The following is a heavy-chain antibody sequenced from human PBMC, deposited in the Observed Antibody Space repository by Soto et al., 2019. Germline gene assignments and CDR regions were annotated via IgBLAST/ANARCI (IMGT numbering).Heavy chain of an antibody. V-gene: IGHV3-30*04. Sequence: QVQLVESGGGVVQPGKSLRLSCAGSGFTFSSYAIHWVRQAPGKGLEWVTFISYDGTYKHYSDSVRGRFTISRDNSENTVFLQMDSLRPEDTAVYFCARRDIVVEANKAPGFDYWGQGTLVTVSS. D-gene: IGHD2-15*01. J-gene: IGHJ4*02. CDR1: GFTFSSYA. CDR3: ARRDIVVEANKAPGFDY. CDR2: ISYDGTYK.